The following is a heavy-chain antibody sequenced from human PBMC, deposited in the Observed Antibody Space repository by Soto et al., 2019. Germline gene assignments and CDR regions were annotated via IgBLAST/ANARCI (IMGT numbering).Heavy chain of an antibody. Sequence: QVQLVESGGGVVQPGRSLRLSCAASGFTFSSYGMHWVRHAPGKGLDWVAVISYDGSNKYYADSVKGLFTISRDNSKNALYLQMNSLRAEDTAVYYCAKAGAAETRWGQGTLVTVSS. CDR1: GFTFSSYG. CDR3: AKAGAAETR. J-gene: IGHJ4*02. V-gene: IGHV3-30*18. CDR2: ISYDGSNK. D-gene: IGHD1-7*01.